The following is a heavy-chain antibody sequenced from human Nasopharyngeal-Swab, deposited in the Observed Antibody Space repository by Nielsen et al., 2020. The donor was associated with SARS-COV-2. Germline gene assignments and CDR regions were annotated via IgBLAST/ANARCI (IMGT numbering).Heavy chain of an antibody. J-gene: IGHJ5*02. CDR3: ARGSQGTRRS. CDR1: GDSVSSNTAA. D-gene: IGHD2-2*01. CDR2: TWYRSKWHY. V-gene: IGHV6-1*01. Sequence: SQTLSLTCAISGDSVSSNTAAWSWITQSPSRGLEWLGRTWYRSKWHYDYAESVKSRITINPDTTKNQFYLQLNSVTPEDTAVYYCARGSQGTRRSWGQGTLVTVSS.